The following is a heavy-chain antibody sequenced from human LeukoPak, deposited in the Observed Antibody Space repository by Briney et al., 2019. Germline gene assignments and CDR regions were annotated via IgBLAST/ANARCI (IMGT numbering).Heavy chain of an antibody. CDR2: INPNSGGT. CDR3: ARGVGAKQWLVRVRDAFDI. J-gene: IGHJ3*02. CDR1: GYTFTSYY. V-gene: IGHV1-2*04. D-gene: IGHD6-19*01. Sequence: ASVKVSCKASGYTFTSYYMHWVRQAPGQGLEWMGWINPNSGGTNYAQKFQGWVTMTRDTSISTAYMELSRLRSDDTAVYYCARGVGAKQWLVRVRDAFDIWGQGTMVTVSS.